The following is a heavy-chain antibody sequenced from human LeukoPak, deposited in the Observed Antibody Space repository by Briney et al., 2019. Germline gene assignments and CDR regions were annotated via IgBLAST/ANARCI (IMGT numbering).Heavy chain of an antibody. Sequence: ASVKVSCKASGYTFTSYGISWVRQAPGQGLEWMGWISAYSGNTNYAQKLQGRVTMTTDTSTSTAYMELRSLRSDDTAVYYCAKASGSPYYFDYWGQGTLVTVSS. CDR3: AKASGSPYYFDY. J-gene: IGHJ4*02. CDR2: ISAYSGNT. CDR1: GYTFTSYG. D-gene: IGHD3-10*01. V-gene: IGHV1-18*01.